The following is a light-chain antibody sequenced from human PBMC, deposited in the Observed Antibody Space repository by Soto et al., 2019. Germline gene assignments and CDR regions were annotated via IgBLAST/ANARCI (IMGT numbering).Light chain of an antibody. V-gene: IGLV2-8*01. J-gene: IGLJ2*01. CDR1: SSDVGGYNY. Sequence: LTQPPSASGSPGQSVTISCTGTSSDVGGYNYVSWYRQHPGKAPQLIIYDVNKRPSGVPDRFSGSKSGNTASLTVSGLQAEDEADYFCNSYGGTNNYVVFGGGTKLTVL. CDR2: DVN. CDR3: NSYGGTNNYVV.